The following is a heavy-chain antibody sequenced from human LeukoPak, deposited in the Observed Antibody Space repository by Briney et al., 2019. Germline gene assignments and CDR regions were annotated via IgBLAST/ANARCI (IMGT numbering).Heavy chain of an antibody. J-gene: IGHJ6*03. V-gene: IGHV4-34*01. CDR1: GGSFSGYY. CDR2: INHSGST. CDR3: ARERLYYYDSSGYNRFRYYYYMDV. Sequence: SETLSLTCAVYGGSFSGYYWSWIRQPPGKGLEWIGAINHSGSTNYNPSLKSRVTISVDTSKNQFSLKLSSVTAADTAVYYCARERLYYYDSSGYNRFRYYYYMDVWGKGTTVTVSS. D-gene: IGHD3-22*01.